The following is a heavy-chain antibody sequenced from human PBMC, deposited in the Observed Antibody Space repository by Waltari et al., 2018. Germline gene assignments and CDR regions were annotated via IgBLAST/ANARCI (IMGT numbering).Heavy chain of an antibody. D-gene: IGHD6-13*01. CDR3: AGYISSSSAGWFDP. V-gene: IGHV4-4*07. J-gene: IGHJ5*02. CDR2: IYTSGST. Sequence: QVQLQESGPGLVKPSETLSLTCTVSGGSISSYYWSWIRQPAGKGLEWIGRIYTSGSTNYNPSRKSRVTMSVDTSKNQFSLKLSSVTAADTAVYYCAGYISSSSAGWFDPWGQGTLVTVSS. CDR1: GGSISSYY.